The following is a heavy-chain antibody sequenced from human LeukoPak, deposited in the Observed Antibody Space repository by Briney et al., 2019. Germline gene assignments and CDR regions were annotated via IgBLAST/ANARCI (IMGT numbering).Heavy chain of an antibody. CDR2: MSITGGT. D-gene: IGHD4-23*01. Sequence: PSGTLSLTCTVSGGSISSHYWAWLRQPPGKGLEWIGWMSITGGTTYYPSLKSRVTISVDHSKNQFSLKLTSVTAADTAVYYCAKEGNDYGANSIDYWGQGTLVTFPS. V-gene: IGHV4-59*11. J-gene: IGHJ4*02. CDR1: GGSISSHY. CDR3: AKEGNDYGANSIDY.